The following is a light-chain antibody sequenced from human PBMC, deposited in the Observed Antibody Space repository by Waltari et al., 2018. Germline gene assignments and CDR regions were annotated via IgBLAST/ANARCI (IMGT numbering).Light chain of an antibody. J-gene: IGKJ1*01. CDR2: RAS. Sequence: DIVMTQSLDSLPVSLAESATVHCPSSQSLLFTSSNENYLAWYQHKTGQPPKLLIYRASIRQSGVPDRFSGSGSGDNFSLAISRLQAEDVAVCYCRHYYSPPNTFGQGTRVDI. CDR3: RHYYSPPNT. V-gene: IGKV4-1*01. CDR1: QSLLFTSSNENY.